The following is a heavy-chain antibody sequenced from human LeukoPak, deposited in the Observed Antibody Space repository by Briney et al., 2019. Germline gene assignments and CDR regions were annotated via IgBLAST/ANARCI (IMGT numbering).Heavy chain of an antibody. V-gene: IGHV3-23*01. Sequence: PGGSLRLPCAASGLTFSSYAMSWVRQAPGKGLEWVSAISGSGGSTSYADSVKGRFTISRDNSKNTLYLQMNSLRAEDTAVYFCAKNSSSWYSGWGQGTLVTVSS. CDR2: ISGSGGST. CDR1: GLTFSSYA. J-gene: IGHJ4*02. CDR3: AKNSSSWYSG. D-gene: IGHD6-13*01.